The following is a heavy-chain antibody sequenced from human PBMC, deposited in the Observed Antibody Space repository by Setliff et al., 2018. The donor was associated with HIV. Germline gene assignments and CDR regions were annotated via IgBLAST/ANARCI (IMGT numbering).Heavy chain of an antibody. CDR3: ARPRRVRSRAWYWFDI. V-gene: IGHV4-38-2*01. CDR2: IYQSGSI. CDR1: GYSINSGFS. J-gene: IGHJ5*02. Sequence: SETLSLTCAASGYSINSGFSRAWIRQPPGQGPQWIGSIYQSGSIYYNPSLQSPVTISVDSSKIQFSLNLFSVTAADTAVYYCARPRRVRSRAWYWFDIWGQGTLVTVSS. D-gene: IGHD6-19*01.